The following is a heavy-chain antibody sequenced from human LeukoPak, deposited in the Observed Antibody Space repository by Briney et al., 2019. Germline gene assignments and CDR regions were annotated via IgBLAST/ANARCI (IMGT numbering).Heavy chain of an antibody. CDR2: IIPIFGTA. Sequence: GASVKVSCKASGGTFSSYAISWVRQAPGQGLEWMGGIIPIFGTANYAQKFQGRVTITADKSTSTAYMELSSLRCEDTAVYDCGFRRGLPGGYYYYYIDDWGQGTTVTISS. CDR1: GGTFSSYA. CDR3: GFRRGLPGGYYYYYIDD. V-gene: IGHV1-69*06. D-gene: IGHD4-23*01. J-gene: IGHJ6*03.